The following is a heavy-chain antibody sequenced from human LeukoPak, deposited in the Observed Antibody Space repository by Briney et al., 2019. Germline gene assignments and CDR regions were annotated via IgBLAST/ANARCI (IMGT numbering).Heavy chain of an antibody. CDR1: GFTFSSYS. D-gene: IGHD6-6*01. CDR3: ARDPYSSSSEDY. Sequence: KAGGSLRLSCAASGFTFSSYSMNWVRQAPGKGLEWVSSISSSSSYIYYADSVKGRFTISRDNAKNSLYLQMNSLRAEDAAVYYCARDPYSSSSEDYWGQGTLVTVSS. CDR2: ISSSSSYI. J-gene: IGHJ4*02. V-gene: IGHV3-21*01.